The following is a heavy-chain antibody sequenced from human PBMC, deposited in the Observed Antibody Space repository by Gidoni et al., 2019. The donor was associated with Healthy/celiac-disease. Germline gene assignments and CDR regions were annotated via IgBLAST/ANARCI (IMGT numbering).Heavy chain of an antibody. Sequence: EVQLVESGGGLVKPGGSLRLSCAASGFTFSRYRLNWVRQAPGKGLEVVLSISSSSSYIYYADSVKGRFTISRDNAKNSLYLQMNSLRAEDTAVYYCARGIFTAQKGVGYYYYGMDVWGQGTTVTVSS. V-gene: IGHV3-21*01. D-gene: IGHD2-21*01. J-gene: IGHJ6*02. CDR1: GFTFSRYR. CDR2: ISSSSSYI. CDR3: ARGIFTAQKGVGYYYYGMDV.